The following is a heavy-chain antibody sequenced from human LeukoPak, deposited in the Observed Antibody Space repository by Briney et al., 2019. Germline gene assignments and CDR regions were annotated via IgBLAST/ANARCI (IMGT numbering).Heavy chain of an antibody. V-gene: IGHV5-51*01. CDR3: ARYSESYDILTGNGRYDAFDI. CDR1: GYSFTSYW. J-gene: IGHJ3*02. Sequence: HGESLKISCKGSGYSFTSYWIGWVRQMPGKGLEWMGIIYPGDSDTRYSPSFQGQVTISADKSISTAYLQWSSLKASDTAMYYCARYSESYDILTGNGRYDAFDIWGQGTMVTVSS. CDR2: IYPGDSDT. D-gene: IGHD3-9*01.